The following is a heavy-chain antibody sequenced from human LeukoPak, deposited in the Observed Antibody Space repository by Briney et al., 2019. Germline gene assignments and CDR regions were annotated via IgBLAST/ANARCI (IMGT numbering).Heavy chain of an antibody. Sequence: GGSLRLSCAASGFTFSSYGMHWVRQAPGKGLEWVAVISHDGSNKYYADSVKGRFTISRDNSKNTLYLQMNSLRAEDTAVYYCAKGSVLRFLEWLLSQGYFDYWGQGTLVTVSS. CDR1: GFTFSSYG. V-gene: IGHV3-30*18. D-gene: IGHD3-3*01. CDR3: AKGSVLRFLEWLLSQGYFDY. CDR2: ISHDGSNK. J-gene: IGHJ4*02.